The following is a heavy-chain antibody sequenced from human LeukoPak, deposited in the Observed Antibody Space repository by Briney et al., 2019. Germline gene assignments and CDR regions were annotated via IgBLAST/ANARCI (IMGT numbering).Heavy chain of an antibody. V-gene: IGHV4-34*01. CDR1: GGSFSGYY. Sequence: SETLSLTCAVYGGSFSGYYWSWIRQPPGRGLEWIGEINHSGSTNYNPSLKSRVTISVDTSKNQFSLKLSSVTAADTAVYYCAGAVTADWGQGTLVTVSS. J-gene: IGHJ4*02. D-gene: IGHD4-23*01. CDR2: INHSGST. CDR3: AGAVTAD.